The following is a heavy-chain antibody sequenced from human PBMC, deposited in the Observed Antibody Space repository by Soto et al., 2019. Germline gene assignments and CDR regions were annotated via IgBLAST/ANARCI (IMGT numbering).Heavy chain of an antibody. Sequence: GGSLRLSCAASGFTFSSYGMHWVRQAPGKGLEWVAVIWYDGSNKYYADSVKGRFTISRDNSKNTLYLQMNSLRAEDTAVYYCARDQSGYDLGNWFDPWGQGTLVTVSS. CDR1: GFTFSSYG. D-gene: IGHD5-12*01. V-gene: IGHV3-33*01. CDR2: IWYDGSNK. J-gene: IGHJ5*02. CDR3: ARDQSGYDLGNWFDP.